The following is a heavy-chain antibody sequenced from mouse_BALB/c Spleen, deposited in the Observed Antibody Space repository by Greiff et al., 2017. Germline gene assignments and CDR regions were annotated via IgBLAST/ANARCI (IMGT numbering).Heavy chain of an antibody. CDR1: GFTFSDYY. J-gene: IGHJ2*01. CDR2: ISDGGSYT. Sequence: EVKLQESGGGLVKPGGSLKLSCAASGFTFSDYYMYWVRQTPEKRLEWVATISDGGSYTYYPDSVKGRFTISRDNAKNNLYLQMSSLKSEDTAMYYCARDYYFDYWGQGTTLTVSS. V-gene: IGHV5-4*02. CDR3: ARDYYFDY.